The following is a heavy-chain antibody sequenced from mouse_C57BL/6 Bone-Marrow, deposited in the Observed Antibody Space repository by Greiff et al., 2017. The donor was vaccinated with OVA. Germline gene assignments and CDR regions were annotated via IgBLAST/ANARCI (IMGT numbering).Heavy chain of an antibody. J-gene: IGHJ3*01. V-gene: IGHV1-64*01. Sequence: QVQLQQPGAELVKPGASVTLSCKASGYTFTSYLMNWVKQRPGQGLEWIGMIHPNSGSTTYNEKFKSKATLSVDKSSSTAYMQLSSLTSEDSAVYNCVRADSPRGFGYWGQGTMVTVSA. CDR2: IHPNSGST. CDR3: VRADSPRGFGY. CDR1: GYTFTSYL.